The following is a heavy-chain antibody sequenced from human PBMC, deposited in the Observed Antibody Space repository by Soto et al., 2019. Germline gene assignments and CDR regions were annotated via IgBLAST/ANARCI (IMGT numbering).Heavy chain of an antibody. CDR1: GFTFRSYA. V-gene: IGHV3-23*01. CDR3: ATVGGESSSFLDAFDI. CDR2: ISGTGGST. J-gene: IGHJ3*02. Sequence: PGGSLRLSCAASGFTFRSYAMSWVRQAPGKGLEWVSAISGTGGSTYYADSVKGRFTISRDNSKNTLYLQMNSLRAEDTAVYYCATVGGESSSFLDAFDIWGQGTMVTVSS. D-gene: IGHD3-16*02.